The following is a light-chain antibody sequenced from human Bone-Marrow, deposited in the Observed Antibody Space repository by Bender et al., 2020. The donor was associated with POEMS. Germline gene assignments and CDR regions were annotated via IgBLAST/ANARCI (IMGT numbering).Light chain of an antibody. CDR3: SAWDDSLSGWV. CDR2: YDD. Sequence: QSVLTQPPSVSGAPGQRVTISCTGSSSIGAGYEVHWYQQLPGTAPKLLIYYDDLLTPGVSDRFSASKSGTSASLAISELQSEDEAIYYCSAWDDSLSGWVFGGGTKLTVL. J-gene: IGLJ3*02. CDR1: SSIGAGYE. V-gene: IGLV1-40*01.